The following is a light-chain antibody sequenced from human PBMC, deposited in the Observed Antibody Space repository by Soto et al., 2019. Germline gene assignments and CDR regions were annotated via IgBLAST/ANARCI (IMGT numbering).Light chain of an antibody. V-gene: IGKV1-5*03. CDR3: QQYNFYSPWP. Sequence: DIQMTQSPSTLSASVGDRVTITCRASQSISSWLAWYQHKPGKAPKVLIYKASSLESGVPSRFSGSGSGTEFTLTISSLQPDDFATYYCQQYNFYSPWPFGQGTKVEI. CDR2: KAS. J-gene: IGKJ1*01. CDR1: QSISSW.